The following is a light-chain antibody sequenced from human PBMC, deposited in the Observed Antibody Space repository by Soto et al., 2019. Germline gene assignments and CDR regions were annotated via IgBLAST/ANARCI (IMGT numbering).Light chain of an antibody. CDR3: QQYNGYRWT. Sequence: DIQMTQSPSTLSASVGDRVTMTCRASQSISNWLAWYQQKPGKAPKILIYKTSSLESGVPSRFSGSGSGTEFTLTISSLQPDDFATYYCQQYNGYRWTFGQGTKVDIK. CDR2: KTS. J-gene: IGKJ1*01. CDR1: QSISNW. V-gene: IGKV1-5*03.